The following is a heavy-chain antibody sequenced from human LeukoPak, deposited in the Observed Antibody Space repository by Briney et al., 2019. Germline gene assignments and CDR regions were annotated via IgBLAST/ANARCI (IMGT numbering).Heavy chain of an antibody. CDR1: GFTFSSYA. Sequence: PGGSLRLSCAASGFTFSSYAMTWVRQAPGKGLEWVSAISGSGGSTYDADSVKGRFTISRDNSKNTLYLQMNSLSAEDTAVYSCARGPSHLDYWGQGTLVTVSS. CDR3: ARGPSHLDY. V-gene: IGHV3-23*01. CDR2: ISGSGGST. J-gene: IGHJ4*02.